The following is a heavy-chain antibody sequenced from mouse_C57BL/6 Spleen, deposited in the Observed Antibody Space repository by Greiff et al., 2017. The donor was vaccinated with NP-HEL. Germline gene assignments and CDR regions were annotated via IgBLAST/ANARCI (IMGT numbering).Heavy chain of an antibody. CDR3: ARDIYGSSPYAMDY. CDR2: ISDGGSYT. Sequence: EVKLVESGGGLVKPGGSLKLSCAASGFTFSSYAISWVRQTPEKRLEWVATISDGGSYTYYPDNVKGRFTISRDNAKNNLYLQMSHLKSEDTAMYYVARDIYGSSPYAMDYWGQGTSVTVSS. V-gene: IGHV5-4*01. D-gene: IGHD1-1*01. CDR1: GFTFSSYA. J-gene: IGHJ4*01.